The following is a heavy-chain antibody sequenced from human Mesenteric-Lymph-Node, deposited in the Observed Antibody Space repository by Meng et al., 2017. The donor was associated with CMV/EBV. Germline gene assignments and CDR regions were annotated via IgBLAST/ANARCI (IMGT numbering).Heavy chain of an antibody. CDR2: ISRTGGTI. V-gene: IGHV3-21*01. Sequence: GEALKISWAASGFTFSSYSMNWVRQAPGRGLEWVSVISRTGGTIFYADSLQGRFAISRDNAKNSLYLQMNSLRAEDTAVYYCAKEGPGIPDQYLDYWGLGTLVTVSS. CDR3: AKEGPGIPDQYLDY. D-gene: IGHD3-10*01. CDR1: GFTFSSYS. J-gene: IGHJ4*02.